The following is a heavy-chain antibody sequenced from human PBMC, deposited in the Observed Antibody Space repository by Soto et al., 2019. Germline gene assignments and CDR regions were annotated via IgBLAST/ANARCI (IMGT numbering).Heavy chain of an antibody. V-gene: IGHV1-18*04. Sequence: ASVKVSCKASNYTFTSYGISWVRQAPGQGLEWMGWISVYYGNTNYAQKFQDRVTMTTDTSTSTAYMELRSLRSDDTAVYYCARVGIKGSIVVVPAASNWFDPWGQGTLVTVSS. D-gene: IGHD2-2*01. CDR1: NYTFTSYG. CDR3: ARVGIKGSIVVVPAASNWFDP. CDR2: ISVYYGNT. J-gene: IGHJ5*02.